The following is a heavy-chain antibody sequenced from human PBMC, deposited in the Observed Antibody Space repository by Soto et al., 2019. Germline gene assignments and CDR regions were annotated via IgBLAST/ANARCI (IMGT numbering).Heavy chain of an antibody. D-gene: IGHD6-19*01. J-gene: IGHJ4*02. CDR3: AAGSGWLFDY. V-gene: IGHV3-7*05. CDR2: IKQDGSEK. Sequence: GGPLRLSCAASGVTISNYWMTWVRQAPGKGLEWVANIKQDGSEKYYVESVKGRFTISRDNAKNSLYLQMNSLRAEDTAVYYCAAGSGWLFDYWGQGSLVTVSS. CDR1: GVTISNYW.